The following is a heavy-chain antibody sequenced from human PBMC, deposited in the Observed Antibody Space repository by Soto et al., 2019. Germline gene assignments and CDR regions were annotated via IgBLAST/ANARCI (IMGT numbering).Heavy chain of an antibody. Sequence: GASVKVSCKASGGTFSSYAISWVRQAPGQGLEWMGGIIPIFGTANYAQKFQGRVTITADESTSTAYMELSSLRSEDTAVYYCARVRGTTPSGDYYYNGMDVWGQGTTVTVSS. D-gene: IGHD1-1*01. CDR1: GGTFSSYA. CDR2: IIPIFGTA. V-gene: IGHV1-69*13. J-gene: IGHJ6*02. CDR3: ARVRGTTPSGDYYYNGMDV.